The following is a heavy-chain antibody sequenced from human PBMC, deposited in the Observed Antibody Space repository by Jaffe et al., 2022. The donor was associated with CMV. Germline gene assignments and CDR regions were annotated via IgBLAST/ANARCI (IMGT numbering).Heavy chain of an antibody. D-gene: IGHD1-26*01. CDR3: ARPFSGSYLNALDSQYYYGMDV. Sequence: EEQLVESGGGLIQPGGSLRLSCAASGFTFSSYSMNWVRQAPGKGLEWVSYITGRSSTIYYADSVKGRFAISRDNAKNSVYLQMNGLRDEDTAVYYCARPFSGSYLNALDSQYYYGMDVWGQGTTVTVSS. CDR1: GFTFSSYS. V-gene: IGHV3-48*02. J-gene: IGHJ6*02. CDR2: ITGRSSTI.